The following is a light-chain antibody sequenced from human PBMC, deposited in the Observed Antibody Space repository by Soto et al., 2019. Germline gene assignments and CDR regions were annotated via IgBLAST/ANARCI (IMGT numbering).Light chain of an antibody. V-gene: IGKV1-39*01. J-gene: IGKJ1*01. CDR1: QSISSY. Sequence: SASLWDRVTITCRASQSISSYLNWYQQKPGKPPKLLIYAAVSLQSGIPSRFSAYGSGTDFTLTISSLQPEDFATYYCQQTYSSPQWTFGQGTKVDIK. CDR3: QQTYSSPQWT. CDR2: AAV.